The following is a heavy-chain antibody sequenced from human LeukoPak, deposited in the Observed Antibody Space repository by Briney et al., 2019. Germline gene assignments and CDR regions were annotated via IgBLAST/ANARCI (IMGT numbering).Heavy chain of an antibody. Sequence: GGSLRLSCAASGFTFSDYYMNWVRQAPGKGLEWVSDISSSSGAIYYADSVKGRFTISRDNAKNSLYLQMNSLRDEDTAVYYCARGGRDGKGHFDYWGQGTLVTVSS. CDR3: ARGGRDGKGHFDY. CDR2: ISSSSGAI. J-gene: IGHJ4*02. V-gene: IGHV3-48*02. CDR1: GFTFSDYY. D-gene: IGHD3/OR15-3a*01.